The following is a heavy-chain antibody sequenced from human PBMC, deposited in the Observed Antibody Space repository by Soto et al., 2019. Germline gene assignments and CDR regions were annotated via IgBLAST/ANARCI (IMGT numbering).Heavy chain of an antibody. CDR2: IYYSGSK. D-gene: IGHD6-19*01. CDR1: GGSISSGDYS. Sequence: PSETLSLTCAVSGGSISSGDYSWSWIRQHPGKGLEWIGYIYYSGSKQKKPYLKSRVTLSVDTSKKQLSLKTSSMTAEHKAVYSCAREHSNGWYNWFEPWGQGTLVTV. J-gene: IGHJ5*02. V-gene: IGHV4-31*11. CDR3: AREHSNGWYNWFEP.